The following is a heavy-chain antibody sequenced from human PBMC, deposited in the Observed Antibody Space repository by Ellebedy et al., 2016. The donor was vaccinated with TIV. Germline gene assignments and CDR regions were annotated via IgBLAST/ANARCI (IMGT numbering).Heavy chain of an antibody. J-gene: IGHJ6*02. CDR1: GYTFTSYG. Sequence: ASVKVSCXASGYTFTSYGISWVRQAPGQGLEWMGWISAYNGNTNYAQKLQGRVTMTTDTSTSTAYMELRSLRSDDTAVYYCARDQVDGWYDYYYYGMDVWGQGTTVTVSS. V-gene: IGHV1-18*01. CDR3: ARDQVDGWYDYYYYGMDV. D-gene: IGHD6-19*01. CDR2: ISAYNGNT.